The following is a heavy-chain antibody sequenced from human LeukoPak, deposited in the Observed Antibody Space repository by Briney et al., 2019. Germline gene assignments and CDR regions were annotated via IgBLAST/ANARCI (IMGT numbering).Heavy chain of an antibody. CDR2: INHSGST. CDR3: ARLGQIGAAGTDEADYYYYYMDV. J-gene: IGHJ6*03. V-gene: IGHV4-34*01. Sequence: SETLSLTCAVYGGSFSGYYWSWIRQPPGKGLEWIGEINHSGSTNYNPSLKSRVTISVDTSKNQFSLKLSSVTAADTAVYYCARLGQIGAAGTDEADYYYYYMDVWGKGTTVTVSS. D-gene: IGHD6-13*01. CDR1: GGSFSGYY.